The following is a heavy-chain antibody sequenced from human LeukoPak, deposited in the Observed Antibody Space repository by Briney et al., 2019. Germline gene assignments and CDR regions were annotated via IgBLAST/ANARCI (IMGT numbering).Heavy chain of an antibody. V-gene: IGHV4-4*07. CDR2: IYTSGST. CDR1: GGSISSYY. D-gene: IGHD3-10*01. CDR3: ARMRWQYYGSGSYSWFDP. J-gene: IGHJ5*02. Sequence: PSETLSLTCTVSGGSISSYYWSWIRQPAGKGLEWIGRIYTSGSTNYNPSLKSRVTMSVDTSKNQFSLKLSSVTAADTAVYHCARMRWQYYGSGSYSWFDPWGQGTLVTVSS.